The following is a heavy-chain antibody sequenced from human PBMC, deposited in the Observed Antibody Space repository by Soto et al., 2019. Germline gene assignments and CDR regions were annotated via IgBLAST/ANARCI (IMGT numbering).Heavy chain of an antibody. D-gene: IGHD4-17*01. J-gene: IGHJ4*02. V-gene: IGHV3-23*01. CDR2: ISGSGIST. CDR3: AKIVPQYTYGVPSFHY. CDR1: GVSFSSYA. Sequence: PGGSLRLSCAASGVSFSSYAMSWVRQAPGKGLEWVSAISGSGISTYYADSVKGRFTISRDNSKNTLHLLITSLSAEETGVYYCAKIVPQYTYGVPSFHYLGKAPPVTVSS.